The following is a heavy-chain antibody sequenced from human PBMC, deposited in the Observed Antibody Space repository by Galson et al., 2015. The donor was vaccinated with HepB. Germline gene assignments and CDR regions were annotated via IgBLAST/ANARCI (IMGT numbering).Heavy chain of an antibody. CDR3: ARDPAGWFGGEGAFDI. D-gene: IGHD3-10*01. CDR1: GFTFSSYS. CDR2: ISSSSSYI. Sequence: SLRLSCAASGFTFSSYSMNWVRQAPGKGLEWVSSISSSSSYIYYADSVKGRFTISRDNAKNSLYLQMNSLRAEDTAVYYCARDPAGWFGGEGAFDIWGQGTMVTVSS. V-gene: IGHV3-21*01. J-gene: IGHJ3*02.